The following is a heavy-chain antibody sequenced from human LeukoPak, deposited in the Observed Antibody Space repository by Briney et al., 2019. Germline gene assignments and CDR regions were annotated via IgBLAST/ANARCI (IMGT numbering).Heavy chain of an antibody. CDR3: AKGMFGYLGGLYWDFDL. V-gene: IGHV3-23*01. CDR2: ISGSGGST. D-gene: IGHD3-22*01. Sequence: GGSLRLSCAASGFTFSSYAMSWVRQAPGKGLEWVSGISGSGGSTHYADSVKGRFTISRDNSKNTLYLQMNSLRAEDTAVYYRAKGMFGYLGGLYWDFDLWGRGTLVTVSS. CDR1: GFTFSSYA. J-gene: IGHJ2*01.